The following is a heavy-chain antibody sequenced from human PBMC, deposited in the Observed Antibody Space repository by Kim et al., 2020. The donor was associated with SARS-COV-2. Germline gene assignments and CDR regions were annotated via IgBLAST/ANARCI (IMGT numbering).Heavy chain of an antibody. J-gene: IGHJ4*02. D-gene: IGHD6-13*01. Sequence: RGRITISRDNAKNTLYLQMSSLRAEDTGVYYCGRAGTWGSSRRIYFFDYWGQGTLVTVSS. CDR3: GRAGTWGSSRRIYFFDY. V-gene: IGHV3-74*01.